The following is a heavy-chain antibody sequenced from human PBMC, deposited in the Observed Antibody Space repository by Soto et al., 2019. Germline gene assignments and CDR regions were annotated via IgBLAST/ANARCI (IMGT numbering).Heavy chain of an antibody. Sequence: GASVKVSCKTSGYTFTSYYIYWVRQAPGQGLEWMGVINPSGGNTNYAQKFQGKVTLTGDTSTSTVYMELSSLRSEDTALYYCARGVIAYDFWSGPLYYFDSWGQGTLVTVSS. V-gene: IGHV1-46*01. CDR1: GYTFTSYY. CDR2: INPSGGNT. J-gene: IGHJ4*02. D-gene: IGHD3-3*01. CDR3: ARGVIAYDFWSGPLYYFDS.